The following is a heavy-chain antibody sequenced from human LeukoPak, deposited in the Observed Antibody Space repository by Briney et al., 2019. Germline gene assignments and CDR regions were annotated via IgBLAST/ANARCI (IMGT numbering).Heavy chain of an antibody. Sequence: PSETLSLTCAVYGGSFSGYSWSWIRQPPGQGLEWIGEINHSGSTNYNPSLKSRVTISVDTSKNQFSLELTSVTAADTAVYYCARGTSIPASGTGTPFDYWGQGTLVTVSS. J-gene: IGHJ4*02. CDR3: ARGTSIPASGTGTPFDY. V-gene: IGHV4-34*01. D-gene: IGHD6-13*01. CDR1: GGSFSGYS. CDR2: INHSGST.